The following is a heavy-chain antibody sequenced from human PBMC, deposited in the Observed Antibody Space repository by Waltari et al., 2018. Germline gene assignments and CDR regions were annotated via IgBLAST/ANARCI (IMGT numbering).Heavy chain of an antibody. V-gene: IGHV4-4*02. J-gene: IGHJ4*02. Sequence: QVQLQESDPGLVKPAGTLSLTCAVPGGSISSSNWWRWVRQPPGKWLEWIGEIYHSGSTNSNPSLKSRVTISVDTSKNQFSLKLSSVTAADTAVYYCASSRDYWGQGTLVTVSS. CDR2: IYHSGST. CDR1: GGSISSSNW. CDR3: ASSRDY.